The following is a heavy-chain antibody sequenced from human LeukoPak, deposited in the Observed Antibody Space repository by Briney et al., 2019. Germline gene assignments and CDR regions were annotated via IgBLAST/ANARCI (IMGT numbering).Heavy chain of an antibody. CDR2: INSDGSST. D-gene: IGHD6-19*01. CDR3: VRVVAGNFDY. V-gene: IGHV3-74*01. Sequence: PGGSLRLSCAASGFTFSSYWMHWVRQGPGKGLVWVSGINSDGSSTNYADSVKGRFTISRDNAKNTLYMQMNCLRAEDTAMYYCVRVVAGNFDYGGQGTLVTVFS. CDR1: GFTFSSYW. J-gene: IGHJ4*02.